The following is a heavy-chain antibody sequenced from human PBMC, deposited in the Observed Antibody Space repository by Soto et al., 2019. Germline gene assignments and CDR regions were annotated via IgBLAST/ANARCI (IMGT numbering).Heavy chain of an antibody. J-gene: IGHJ2*01. CDR1: GGSFSGYY. V-gene: IGHV4-34*01. D-gene: IGHD3-10*01. CDR2: INHSGST. Sequence: QVQLQQWGAGLLKPSETLSLTCAVYGGSFSGYYWSWIRQPPGKGLEWIGEINHSGSTNYNPSLKSRVTISVDTSKNQFSLKLSSVTAADTAVYYCARAPFTLWFRESPDGYFDLWGRGTLVTVSS. CDR3: ARAPFTLWFRESPDGYFDL.